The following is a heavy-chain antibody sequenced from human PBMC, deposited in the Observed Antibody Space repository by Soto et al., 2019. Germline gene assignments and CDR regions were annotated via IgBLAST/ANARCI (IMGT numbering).Heavy chain of an antibody. CDR2: IYYSGST. D-gene: IGHD3-10*01. Sequence: KPSETLSLTCTVSGGSVSSGSYYWSWIRQPPGKGLEWIGYIYYSGSTNYNPSLKSRVTISIDRSKNQFSLKLSSVTAADTAVYYCARAGDAMVRGVIIMNYYGMDVWGQGTTVTVSS. J-gene: IGHJ6*02. CDR1: GGSVSSGSYY. V-gene: IGHV4-61*01. CDR3: ARAGDAMVRGVIIMNYYGMDV.